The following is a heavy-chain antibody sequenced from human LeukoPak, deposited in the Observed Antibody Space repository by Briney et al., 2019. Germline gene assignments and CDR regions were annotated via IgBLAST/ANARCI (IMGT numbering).Heavy chain of an antibody. V-gene: IGHV3-7*03. CDR2: IKSDGSEI. CDR3: VKRSAAGTVGYFDY. J-gene: IGHJ4*02. D-gene: IGHD6-13*01. Sequence: GGSLRLSCAASGFSFSSYWMSWVRQTTGKGLEWLATIKSDGSEIYYLDSVKGRFTISRDNAKNSLYLQMNSLRAEDTALYYCVKRSAAGTVGYFDYWGQGTLVTVSS. CDR1: GFSFSSYW.